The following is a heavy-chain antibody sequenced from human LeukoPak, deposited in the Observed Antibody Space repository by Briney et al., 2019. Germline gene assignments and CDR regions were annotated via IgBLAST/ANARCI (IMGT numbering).Heavy chain of an antibody. CDR3: ARDFFWEDYFDY. CDR2: IIPIFGTA. Sequence: SVKVSCKASGGTFSSYAISWVRQAPGQGLEWMGGIIPIFGTANYAQKFQGRVTITADESTSTAYMELSSLRAEDTAVYYCARDFFWEDYFDYWGQGTLVTVSS. J-gene: IGHJ4*02. D-gene: IGHD3-3*01. V-gene: IGHV1-69*13. CDR1: GGTFSSYA.